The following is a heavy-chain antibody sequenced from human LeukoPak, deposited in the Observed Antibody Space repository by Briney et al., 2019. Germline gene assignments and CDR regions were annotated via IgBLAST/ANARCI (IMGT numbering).Heavy chain of an antibody. CDR3: ARRNDYGDSGYYYYYMDV. Sequence: ASVKVSCKASGYTFTSYGISWVRQAPGQGLEWMGWISAYNGNTNYAQKLQGRVTMTTDTSTSTAYMELRSLRSDDTAVYYCARRNDYGDSGYYYYYMDVWGKGTTVTVSS. J-gene: IGHJ6*03. V-gene: IGHV1-18*01. CDR2: ISAYNGNT. CDR1: GYTFTSYG. D-gene: IGHD4-17*01.